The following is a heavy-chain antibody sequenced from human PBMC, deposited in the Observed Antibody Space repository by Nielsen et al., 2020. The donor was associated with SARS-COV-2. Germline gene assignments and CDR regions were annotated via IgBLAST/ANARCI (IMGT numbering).Heavy chain of an antibody. V-gene: IGHV4-34*01. J-gene: IGHJ4*02. CDR1: GGSFSGYY. Sequence: SETLSLTCAVYGGSFSGYYWSWIRQPPGKGLEWIGEINHSGSTNYNPSLKSRVTISVDTSKNQFSLKLSSVTATDTAVYYCARWRVAVAGLFDYWGQGTLVTVSS. D-gene: IGHD6-19*01. CDR3: ARWRVAVAGLFDY. CDR2: INHSGST.